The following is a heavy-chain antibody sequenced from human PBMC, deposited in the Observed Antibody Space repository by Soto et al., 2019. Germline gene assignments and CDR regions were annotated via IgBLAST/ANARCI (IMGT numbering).Heavy chain of an antibody. CDR3: ARGRLGAPTLDY. J-gene: IGHJ4*02. V-gene: IGHV4-34*01. Sequence: SETLSLTCAVYGGSFSGYYWSWIRQPPGKGLEWIGEINHSGSTNYNPSLKSRVTISVDTSKNQFSLKLSSVTAADTAVYYCARGRLGAPTLDYWGQGTLVTVSS. CDR1: GGSFSGYY. D-gene: IGHD1-26*01. CDR2: INHSGST.